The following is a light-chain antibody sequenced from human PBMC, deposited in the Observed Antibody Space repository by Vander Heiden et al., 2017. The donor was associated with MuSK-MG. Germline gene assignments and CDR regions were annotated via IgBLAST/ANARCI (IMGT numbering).Light chain of an antibody. Sequence: EIVLTQSPATLSLSPGERATLSCRASQSVSSYLAWYQQKPGQAPRLLIYDASNRATGIQARFSGSGSGTDFTLTISSLEPEDFAVYYCQQRSNGPPGITFGGGTKVEIK. J-gene: IGKJ4*01. V-gene: IGKV3-11*01. CDR2: DAS. CDR3: QQRSNGPPGIT. CDR1: QSVSSY.